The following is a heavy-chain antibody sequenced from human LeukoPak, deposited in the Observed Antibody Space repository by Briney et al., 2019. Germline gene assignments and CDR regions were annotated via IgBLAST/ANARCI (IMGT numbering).Heavy chain of an antibody. V-gene: IGHV4-34*01. CDR2: INHSGGT. D-gene: IGHD6-13*01. Sequence: KPSETLSLTCAVYGGSFSGYYWSWIRQPPGKGLEWIGEINHSGGTNYNPSLKSRVTISVDTSKNQFSLKLSSVTAADTAVYYCARRASRIAAAESHTQFDYWGQGTLVTVSS. CDR1: GGSFSGYY. J-gene: IGHJ4*02. CDR3: ARRASRIAAAESHTQFDY.